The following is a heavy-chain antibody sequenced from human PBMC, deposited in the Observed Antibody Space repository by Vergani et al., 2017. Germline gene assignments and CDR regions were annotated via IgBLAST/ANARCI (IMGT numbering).Heavy chain of an antibody. V-gene: IGHV4-4*07. CDR1: GFTFTAHG. D-gene: IGHD1-26*01. J-gene: IGHJ4*02. CDR3: ARDSAVGGTFDS. CDR2: IYYSGRT. Sequence: VQLLESGGGSAQPGESLRLSCVASGFTFTAHGLNWVRQPAGKGLEWIGRIYYSGRTDYNPSLESRVTISVDTSKNTFSLKLNSVTAADTAIYYCARDSAVGGTFDSWGQGTLVSVSS.